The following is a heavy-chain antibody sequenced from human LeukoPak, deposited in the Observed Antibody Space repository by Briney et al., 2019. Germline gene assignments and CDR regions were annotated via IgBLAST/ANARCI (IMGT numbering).Heavy chain of an antibody. CDR1: GGTFSSYA. J-gene: IGHJ5*02. V-gene: IGHV1-18*01. D-gene: IGHD3-10*01. CDR3: VGDLGSGSYYNLRWGWFDP. Sequence: ASVKVSCKASGGTFSSYAISWVRQAPGQGLGWMGWISAYNGNTNYAQKLQGRVTMTTDTSTSTAYMELRSLRSDDTAVYYCVGDLGSGSYYNLRWGWFDPWGQGTLVTVSS. CDR2: ISAYNGNT.